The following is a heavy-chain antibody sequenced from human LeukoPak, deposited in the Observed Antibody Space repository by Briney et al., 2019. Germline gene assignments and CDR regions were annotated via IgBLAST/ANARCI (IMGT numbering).Heavy chain of an antibody. CDR2: INYNGGSR. CDR3: VKGDINSRNWYGAYHFDA. J-gene: IGHJ4*02. Sequence: PGGSLRLSCAASGFTFDDYGMTWVRQAPGKELEWVSGINYNGGSRSYEDSVKGRFTISRDNAKNSLYLQMNSLRDEDTALYYCVKGDINSRNWYGAYHFDAWGQGTLVTVSS. CDR1: GFTFDDYG. V-gene: IGHV3-20*04. D-gene: IGHD6-13*01.